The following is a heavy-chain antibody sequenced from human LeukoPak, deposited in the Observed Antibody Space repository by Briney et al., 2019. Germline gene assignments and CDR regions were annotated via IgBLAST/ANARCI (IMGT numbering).Heavy chain of an antibody. D-gene: IGHD3-3*01. V-gene: IGHV4-30-2*01. CDR1: GASISSGTYY. Sequence: PSETLSLTCTVSGASISSGTYYWSWIRQPPGKGLEWIGYIYHSENTYYSPSLKSRVTLSVDRSKNQFSLNLTSVTAADTAVYYCAREGGFWNGYYFDYWGQGTLVTVSS. CDR2: IYHSENT. CDR3: AREGGFWNGYYFDY. J-gene: IGHJ4*02.